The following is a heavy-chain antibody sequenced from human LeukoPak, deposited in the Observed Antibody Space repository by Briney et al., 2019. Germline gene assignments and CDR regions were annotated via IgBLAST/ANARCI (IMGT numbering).Heavy chain of an antibody. J-gene: IGHJ4*02. CDR1: VLTFSRYV. Sequence: QPGGSLRLSCAASVLTFSRYVMSWVRQAPGKGLEWVSGISGSGGSPYYADSVKGRFTISRDNSKNTLYLQMNSLRADDTAVYYCASAIAVAGPFDYWGQGTLVTVSP. CDR2: ISGSGGSP. D-gene: IGHD6-19*01. V-gene: IGHV3-23*01. CDR3: ASAIAVAGPFDY.